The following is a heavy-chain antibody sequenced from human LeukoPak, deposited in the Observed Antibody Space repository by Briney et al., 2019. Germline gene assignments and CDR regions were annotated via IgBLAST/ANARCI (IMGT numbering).Heavy chain of an antibody. V-gene: IGHV3-13*01. D-gene: IGHD5/OR15-5a*01. CDR1: GFTYSNYD. J-gene: IGHJ3*02. Sequence: GGSLRLSCAASGFTYSNYDMHWGREGPGGGLEWVSAIGIADDTHYADSVKGRFTISRENARNSLYLQINSLRDGDTAVYYCVRGGIRVSGIDAFDIWGQGTVVTVSS. CDR3: VRGGIRVSGIDAFDI. CDR2: IGIADDT.